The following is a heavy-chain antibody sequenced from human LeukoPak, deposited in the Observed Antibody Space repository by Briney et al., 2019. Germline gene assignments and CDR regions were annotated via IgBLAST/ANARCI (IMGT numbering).Heavy chain of an antibody. D-gene: IGHD2-21*02. V-gene: IGHV3-23*01. J-gene: IGHJ4*02. Sequence: GGSLRLSCAASGFTFSSYAMSWVRQAPGKGLEWVSAISGSGGSTYYADSVKGRFTISRDNSKNTLYLQVNSLRAEDTAVYYCAKDKRGVVTAMRIYFDYWGQGTLVTVPS. CDR1: GFTFSSYA. CDR3: AKDKRGVVTAMRIYFDY. CDR2: ISGSGGST.